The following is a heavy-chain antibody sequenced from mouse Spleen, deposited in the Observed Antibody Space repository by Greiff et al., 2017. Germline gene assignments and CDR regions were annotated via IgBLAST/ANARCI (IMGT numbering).Heavy chain of an antibody. V-gene: IGHV5-17*02. J-gene: IGHJ2*01. Sequence: EVMLVESGGGLVQPGGSRKLSCAASGFTFSSFGMHWVRQAPEKGLEWVAYISSGSSTIYYADTVKGRFTISRDNPKNTLFLQMTSLRSEGTAKYYCARRGYDFTWGFDYWGQGTTLTVSS. CDR2: ISSGSSTI. CDR3: ARRGYDFTWGFDY. D-gene: IGHD2-4*01. CDR1: GFTFSSFG.